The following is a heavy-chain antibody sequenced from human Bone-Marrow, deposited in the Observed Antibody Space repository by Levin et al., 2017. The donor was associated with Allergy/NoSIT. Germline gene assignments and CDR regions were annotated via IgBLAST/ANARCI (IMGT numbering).Heavy chain of an antibody. D-gene: IGHD6-13*01. CDR1: GYTFTSYA. CDR3: ARDQERGIAAAGTLDY. V-gene: IGHV1-3*01. CDR2: INAGNGNT. Sequence: ASVKVSCKASGYTFTSYAMHWVRQAPGQRLEWMGWINAGNGNTKYSQKFQGRVTITRDTSASTAYMELSSLRSEDTAVYYCARDQERGIAAAGTLDYWGQGTLVTVSS. J-gene: IGHJ4*02.